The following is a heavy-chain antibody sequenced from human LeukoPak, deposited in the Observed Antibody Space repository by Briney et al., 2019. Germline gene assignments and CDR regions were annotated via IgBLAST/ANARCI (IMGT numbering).Heavy chain of an antibody. J-gene: IGHJ4*02. D-gene: IGHD2-21*02. V-gene: IGHV4-31*03. CDR3: ARVGALAYCGGDCSDYFDY. Sequence: SETLSLTCTVSGGSISSGGYYWSWIRQHPGKGLEWIGYIYYSGSTYYNPSLKSRVTISVDTSRNQFSLKLSSVTAADTAVYYCARVGALAYCGGDCSDYFDYWGQGTLVTVSS. CDR1: GGSISSGGYY. CDR2: IYYSGST.